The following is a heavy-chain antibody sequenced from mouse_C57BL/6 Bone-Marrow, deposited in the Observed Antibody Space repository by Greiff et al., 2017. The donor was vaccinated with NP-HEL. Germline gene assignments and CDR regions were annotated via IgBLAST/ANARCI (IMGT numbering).Heavy chain of an antibody. D-gene: IGHD1-1*01. CDR3: ARGRFYYYGSASYYFDY. CDR1: GYTFTSYW. V-gene: IGHV1-55*01. J-gene: IGHJ2*01. Sequence: QVQLQQPGAELVKPGASVKMSCKASGYTFTSYWITWVKQRPGQGLEWIGDIYPGSGSTNYNEKFKSKATLTVDTSSSTAYMQLSSLTSEDSAVYYCARGRFYYYGSASYYFDYWGQGTTLTVSS. CDR2: IYPGSGST.